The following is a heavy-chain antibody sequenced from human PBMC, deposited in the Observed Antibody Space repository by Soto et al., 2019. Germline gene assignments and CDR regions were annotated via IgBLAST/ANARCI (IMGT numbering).Heavy chain of an antibody. CDR2: VIPIFGTA. D-gene: IGHD6-19*01. V-gene: IGHV1-69*01. CDR3: ARDLASAVAGNGVEDY. Sequence: QVQLVQSGAEVKKPGSSVKVSCKASGGTFSSYAISWVRQAPGQGLEWMGGVIPIFGTANYAQKFQGRVTITADESTSTAYMELSSLRSEDTAVYYCARDLASAVAGNGVEDYWGQGTLVTVSS. J-gene: IGHJ4*02. CDR1: GGTFSSYA.